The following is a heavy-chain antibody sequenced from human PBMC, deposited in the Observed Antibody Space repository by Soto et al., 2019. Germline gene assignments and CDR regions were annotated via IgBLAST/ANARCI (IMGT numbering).Heavy chain of an antibody. CDR3: ARRDSGSCYYMDV. Sequence: EVQLVESGGGVVQPGGSLRLSCAASGFTFRSYWMDWVRQIPGKGLVWVSSINSDGSSTSYADSVKGRFSIARDNAKNILYLQMNILRAEDTAIFHCARRDSGSCYYMDVWGKGTAVTVSS. D-gene: IGHD3-10*01. V-gene: IGHV3-74*01. CDR1: GFTFRSYW. J-gene: IGHJ6*03. CDR2: INSDGSST.